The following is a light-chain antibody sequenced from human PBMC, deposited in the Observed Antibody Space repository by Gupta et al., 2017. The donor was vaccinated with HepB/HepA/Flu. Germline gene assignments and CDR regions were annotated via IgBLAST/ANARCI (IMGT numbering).Light chain of an antibody. CDR2: WAS. J-gene: IGKJ5*01. V-gene: IGKV4-1*01. CDR3: QQYDNFPIT. CDR1: QSVLYSSNNKNY. Sequence: DIVMTQSPDSLAVSLGERATINCKSSQSVLYSSNNKNYLTWYQQKPGQPPKLLIYWASTRESGVPDRFSGSGSGTDFTLTISSLQAEDVAVYYCQQYDNFPITFGQGTXLEIK.